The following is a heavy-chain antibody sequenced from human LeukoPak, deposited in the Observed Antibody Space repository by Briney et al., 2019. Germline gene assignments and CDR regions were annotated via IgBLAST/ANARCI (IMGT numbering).Heavy chain of an antibody. CDR3: ARASVENTLRIDDY. CDR1: GYTFTYYY. Sequence: ASVKVSCKASGYTFTYYYMHWVRHAPGQGLEWMGWINPYSGDTNYAQKFQGRVTMTRDTSITTAYMDLSRLKPDDTAVYYCARASVENTLRIDDYWGREPWSPSPQ. D-gene: IGHD2-15*01. J-gene: IGHJ4*02. CDR2: INPYSGDT. V-gene: IGHV1-2*02.